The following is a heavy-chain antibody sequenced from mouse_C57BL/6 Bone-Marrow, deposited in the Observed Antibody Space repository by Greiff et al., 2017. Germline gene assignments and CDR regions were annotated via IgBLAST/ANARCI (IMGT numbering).Heavy chain of an antibody. D-gene: IGHD1-1*01. CDR2: IYPGSGNT. CDR1: GYTFTDYY. Sequence: VQLQQSGAELVRPGASVKLSCKASGYTFTDYYINWVKQRPGQGLEWIARIYPGSGNTYYNEKFKGKATLTAEKSSSTAYMQLSSLTSEDSAVYFCARDTTVGVEYYFDYWGQGTTLTVSS. CDR3: ARDTTVGVEYYFDY. V-gene: IGHV1-76*01. J-gene: IGHJ2*01.